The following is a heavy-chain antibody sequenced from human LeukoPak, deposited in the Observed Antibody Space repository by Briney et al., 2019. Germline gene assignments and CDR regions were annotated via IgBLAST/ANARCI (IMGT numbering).Heavy chain of an antibody. CDR1: GYSISSGRY. J-gene: IGHJ4*02. Sequence: PSETLSLTCTVSGYSISSGRYWGWIRQPPGKGLEWIGNIYHSGSTYYNPSLKSRVTISVDTSKNQFSLKLSSVTAADTAVYYCARVAGSYTTFYFDYWGQGTLVTVSS. CDR2: IYHSGST. CDR3: ARVAGSYTTFYFDY. V-gene: IGHV4-38-2*02. D-gene: IGHD1-26*01.